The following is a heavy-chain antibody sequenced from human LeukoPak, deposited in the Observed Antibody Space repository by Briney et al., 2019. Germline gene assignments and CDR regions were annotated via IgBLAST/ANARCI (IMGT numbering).Heavy chain of an antibody. CDR1: GGSISSGDHY. J-gene: IGHJ4*02. CDR3: ASPNGVSIDY. D-gene: IGHD3-10*01. V-gene: IGHV4-39*07. Sequence: PSETLSLTCTVSGGSISSGDHYWGWIRQPPGKGLEWIGSIFHSGTTYSNPSLQGRVTLSVDTSKNQFSLNLTSVTAADMAVYYCASPNGVSIDYWGQGILVTVSS. CDR2: IFHSGTT.